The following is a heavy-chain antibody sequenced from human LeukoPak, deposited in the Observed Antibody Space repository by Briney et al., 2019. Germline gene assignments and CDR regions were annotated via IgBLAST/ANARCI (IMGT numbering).Heavy chain of an antibody. V-gene: IGHV3-53*01. CDR1: GFTVSSNY. CDR2: IYSGGST. Sequence: GGALRLACAASGFTVSSNYMSWVRQAAGKGLEWVSVIYSGGSTYYADSVKGRFTISRDNSKNTLYLQMNSLRAEDTAVYYCARSVPSPYYFDYWGQGTLVTVSS. J-gene: IGHJ4*02. CDR3: ARSVPSPYYFDY.